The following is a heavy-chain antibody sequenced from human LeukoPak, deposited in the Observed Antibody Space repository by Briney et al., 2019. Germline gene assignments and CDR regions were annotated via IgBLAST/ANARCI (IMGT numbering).Heavy chain of an antibody. D-gene: IGHD4-17*01. Sequence: SETLSLTCTVSGGSISSYYWSWIRQPPGKGLEWIGYIYYSGSTNYNPSLKSRVTISVDTSKNQFSLKLSSMTAADTAVYYCARRGAHWYFDLWGRGTLVTVSS. J-gene: IGHJ2*01. V-gene: IGHV4-59*08. CDR1: GGSISSYY. CDR2: IYYSGST. CDR3: ARRGAHWYFDL.